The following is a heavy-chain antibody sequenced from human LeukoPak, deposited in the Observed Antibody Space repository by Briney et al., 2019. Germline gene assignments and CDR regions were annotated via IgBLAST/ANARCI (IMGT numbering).Heavy chain of an antibody. V-gene: IGHV1-8*01. J-gene: IGHJ5*02. CDR3: ARGPRFDP. CDR2: VHPNRGDT. CDR1: GYTFTTYE. Sequence: ASVKVSCKTSGYTFTTYEINWVRQATGQGLEWMGWVHPNRGDTVYAQKFQGRVTMTRDTSISTTYMGLSSLRSDDTAVYYCARGPRFDPWGQGTLVTVSS.